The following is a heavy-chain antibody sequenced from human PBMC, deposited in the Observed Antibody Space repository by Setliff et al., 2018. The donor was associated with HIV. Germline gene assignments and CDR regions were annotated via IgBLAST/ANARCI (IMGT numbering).Heavy chain of an antibody. CDR1: GYTFTGYY. D-gene: IGHD3-22*01. Sequence: GASVKVSCKASGYTFTGYYVHWVRQAPGQGLEWMGRINPNSGGTNYAQKFQGRVTMTRDTSISTAYMELSRLRSDDTAVYYCARGVYYYDSSGYYYYYFDYWGQGTLVTVSS. CDR2: INPNSGGT. CDR3: ARGVYYYDSSGYYYYYFDY. J-gene: IGHJ4*02. V-gene: IGHV1-2*06.